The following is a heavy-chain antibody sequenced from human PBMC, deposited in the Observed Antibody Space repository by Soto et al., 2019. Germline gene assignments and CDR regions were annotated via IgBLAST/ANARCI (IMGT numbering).Heavy chain of an antibody. CDR1: GGSISSYY. J-gene: IGHJ6*02. V-gene: IGHV4-59*12. Sequence: SETLSLTCTVSGGSISSYYWSWIRQPPGKGLEWIGYIYYSGSTNYNPSLKSRVTISVDTSKNQFSLKLSSVTAGDTAVYYCERELHGGSYGMDVWGQGTTVTVSS. CDR2: IYYSGST. CDR3: ERELHGGSYGMDV.